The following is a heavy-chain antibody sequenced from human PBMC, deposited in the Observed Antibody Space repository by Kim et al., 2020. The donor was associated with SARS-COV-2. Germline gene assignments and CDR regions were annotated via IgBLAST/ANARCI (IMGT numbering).Heavy chain of an antibody. CDR2: ISRTSAYM. J-gene: IGHJ4*02. Sequence: GGSLRLSCAASGFPFNDYAMNWVRQAPGKGLEWVSSISRTSAYMYHAESLKGRFIISRDNAKNSVFLQMNSLTVEDTAMYYCTRGCNNDCYGSDYWGQGALVTVSS. V-gene: IGHV3-21*01. D-gene: IGHD2-21*02. CDR1: GFPFNDYA. CDR3: TRGCNNDCYGSDY.